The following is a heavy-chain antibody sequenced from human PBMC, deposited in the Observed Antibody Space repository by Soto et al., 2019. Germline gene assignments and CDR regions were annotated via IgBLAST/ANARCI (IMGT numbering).Heavy chain of an antibody. J-gene: IGHJ4*02. D-gene: IGHD3-3*01. CDR1: GYTFTSYG. Sequence: QVQLVQSGAEVKKPGASVKVSCKASGYTFTSYGISWVRQAPGQGLEWMGWISAYNGNTNYAQKLQGRVTMTTDTSTSTAYMELRSLRSDDTAVYYCARDTYYDCWSGYPYYFDYWGQGTLVTVSS. V-gene: IGHV1-18*01. CDR2: ISAYNGNT. CDR3: ARDTYYDCWSGYPYYFDY.